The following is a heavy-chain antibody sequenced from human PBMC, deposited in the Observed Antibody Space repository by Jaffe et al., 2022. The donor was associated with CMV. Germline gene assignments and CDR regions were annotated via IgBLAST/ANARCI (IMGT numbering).Heavy chain of an antibody. D-gene: IGHD2-15*01. CDR1: GGSISSYY. Sequence: QVQLQESGPGLVKPSETLSLTCTVSGGSISSYYWSWIRQPPGKGLEWIGYIYYSGSTNYNPSLKSRVTISVDTSKNQFSLKLSSVTAADTAVYYCARQPTLNGYYYMDVWGKGTTVTVSS. V-gene: IGHV4-59*08. CDR3: ARQPTLNGYYYMDV. J-gene: IGHJ6*03. CDR2: IYYSGST.